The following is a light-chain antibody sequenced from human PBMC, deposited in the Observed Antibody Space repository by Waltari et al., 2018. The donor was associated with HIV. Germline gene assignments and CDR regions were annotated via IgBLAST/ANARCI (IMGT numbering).Light chain of an antibody. Sequence: EIMMTQSPATLSVSPGDTATLSCRARQSVSTNLAWYPQKPGQAPRLLFYDASTRATGVPARFSGGGSETEFTLTITSLQSEDFAVYYCQQYNNWPPAYTFGQGTKLEIK. CDR2: DAS. V-gene: IGKV3-15*01. CDR3: QQYNNWPPAYT. CDR1: QSVSTN. J-gene: IGKJ2*01.